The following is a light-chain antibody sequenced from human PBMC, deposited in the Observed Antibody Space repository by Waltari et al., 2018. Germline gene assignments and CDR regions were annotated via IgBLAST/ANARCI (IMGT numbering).Light chain of an antibody. V-gene: IGLV1-51*01. J-gene: IGLJ3*02. CDR1: NSNIGNNY. CDR2: DSN. Sequence: QSVLTQPPSVSAAPGQKVTISCSGSNSNIGNNYVSWYQQFPGTAPKLLIYDSNKLPSGIPDRFSGSKSGTSATLGITGLQTGDEADYYCGTWDTSLSVGVFGGGTKLTVL. CDR3: GTWDTSLSVGV.